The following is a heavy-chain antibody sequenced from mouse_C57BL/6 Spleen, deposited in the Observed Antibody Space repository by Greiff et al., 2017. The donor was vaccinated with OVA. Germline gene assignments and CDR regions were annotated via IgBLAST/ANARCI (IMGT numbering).Heavy chain of an antibody. CDR1: GYTFTSYW. CDR3: ARRGNYGRSYYAMDY. J-gene: IGHJ4*01. D-gene: IGHD2-1*01. V-gene: IGHV1-64*01. CDR2: IHPNSGST. Sequence: QVQLQQPGAELVKPGASVKLSCKASGYTFTSYWMHWVKQRPGQGLEWIGMIHPNSGSTNYNEKFKSKATLTVDKSSSTAYMQLSSLTSEDSAVYYCARRGNYGRSYYAMDYWGQGTSVTVSS.